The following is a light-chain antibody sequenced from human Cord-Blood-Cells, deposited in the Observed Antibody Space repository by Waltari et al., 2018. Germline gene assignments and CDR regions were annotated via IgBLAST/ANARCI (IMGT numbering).Light chain of an antibody. CDR3: QTWGTGIHV. V-gene: IGLV4-69*01. Sequence: QLVLTHSPSASASLGASVKLTCTLSSGHSSYAIALHQQQPEQGPRYLMKLNSDGSHSKGDGIPDRFSGSSSGAERYLTISSLQSEDEADYYCQTWGTGIHVFGGGTKLTVL. CDR1: SGHSSYA. J-gene: IGLJ3*02. CDR2: LNSDGSH.